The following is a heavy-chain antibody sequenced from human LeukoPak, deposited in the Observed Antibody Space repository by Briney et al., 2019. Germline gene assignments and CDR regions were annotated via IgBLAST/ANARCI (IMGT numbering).Heavy chain of an antibody. J-gene: IGHJ4*02. CDR3: AHRRNYYDSSGYHYYFDY. CDR2: IYWNDDK. D-gene: IGHD3-22*01. CDR1: GFSLSTSGVG. Sequence: VSGPTLLNPTPTLTRTCTFSGFSLSTSGVGVGWIRQPPGKALEWLRLIYWNDDKRYSPSLKSRLTITKDTSKNQVVLTMTNMDPVDTATYYCAHRRNYYDSSGYHYYFDYWGQGTLVTVSS. V-gene: IGHV2-5*01.